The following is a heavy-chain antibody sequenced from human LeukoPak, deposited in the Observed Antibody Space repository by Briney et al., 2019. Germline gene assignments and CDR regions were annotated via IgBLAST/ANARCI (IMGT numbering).Heavy chain of an antibody. J-gene: IGHJ5*02. D-gene: IGHD1-7*01. V-gene: IGHV3-21*01. CDR3: ARVALTGTTLQNWFDP. Sequence: GGSLRLSCAASGFTFSSYSMNWVRQAPGKGLEWVSSISSSSSYIYYADSVKGRFTISRDNAKNSLYLQMNSLRAEDTAVYYCARVALTGTTLQNWFDPWGQGTLVTVSS. CDR2: ISSSSSYI. CDR1: GFTFSSYS.